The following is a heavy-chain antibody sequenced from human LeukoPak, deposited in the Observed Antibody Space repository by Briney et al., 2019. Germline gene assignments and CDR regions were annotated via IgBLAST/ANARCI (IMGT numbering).Heavy chain of an antibody. J-gene: IGHJ3*02. CDR2: ISAYNGNT. CDR3: ARGRGSIVVVPAAIVDDAFDI. D-gene: IGHD2-2*02. Sequence: ASVKVSCKASGYTFTSYGISWVRQAPGQGLEWMGWISAYNGNTNYAQKLQGRVTMTTDTSTSTAYMELRSLRSDDTAVYYCARGRGSIVVVPAAIVDDAFDIWGQGTMVTVSS. V-gene: IGHV1-18*01. CDR1: GYTFTSYG.